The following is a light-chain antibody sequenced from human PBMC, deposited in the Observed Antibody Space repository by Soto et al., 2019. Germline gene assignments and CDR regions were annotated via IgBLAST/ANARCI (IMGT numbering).Light chain of an antibody. CDR1: SGSVSSNHY. J-gene: IGLJ2*01. V-gene: IGLV8-61*01. Sequence: QTVVTQEPSISVSPGGTVTLTCGLTSGSVSSNHYPSWYQQTPGQAPRTLIYNTNTRASGVPDRFSGSILGNMAALTITGAQADDEYYDYGVLYMGRGVSVFGGGTKLTVL. CDR3: VLYMGRGVSV. CDR2: NTN.